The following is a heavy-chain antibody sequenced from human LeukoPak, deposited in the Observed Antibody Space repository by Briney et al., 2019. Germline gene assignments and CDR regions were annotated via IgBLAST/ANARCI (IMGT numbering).Heavy chain of an antibody. V-gene: IGHV3-7*03. D-gene: IGHD6-13*01. CDR2: IKQDGSEK. Sequence: GGSLRLSCAASGFTFSSYWMSWVRQAPGKGLEWVANIKQDGSEKYYVDSVKGRFTISRDNAKNSLYLQMNSLRAEDTAVYYCAKDPDRVAAAGMFDYWGQGTLVTVSS. CDR1: GFTFSSYW. CDR3: AKDPDRVAAAGMFDY. J-gene: IGHJ4*02.